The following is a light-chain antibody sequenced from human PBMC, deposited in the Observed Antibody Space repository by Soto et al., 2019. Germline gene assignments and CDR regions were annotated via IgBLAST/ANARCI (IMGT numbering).Light chain of an antibody. CDR1: SNDVGSYNL. CDR3: GSTAGSNNYA. CDR2: EGS. V-gene: IGLV2-23*01. Sequence: QSVLTQPASVSGSPGQSITISCTGTSNDVGSYNLVSWYQHHPGKAPKLMIFEGSKRPSGVSNRFSGSKSGTTASLIFFRLQAKEEADYYCGSTAGSNNYAFGIGTKFIV. J-gene: IGLJ1*01.